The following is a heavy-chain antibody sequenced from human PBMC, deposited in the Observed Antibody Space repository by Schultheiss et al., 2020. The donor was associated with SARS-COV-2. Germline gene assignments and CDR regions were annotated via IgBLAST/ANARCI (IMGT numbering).Heavy chain of an antibody. CDR3: AGVPDYYSIYWYFDL. J-gene: IGHJ2*01. Sequence: GGSLRLSCAASGFTFSSYAMHWVRQAPGKGLEWVAVISYDGSNKYYADSVKGRFTISRVNSKNTLYLQMNSLRAEDTAVYYCAGVPDYYSIYWYFDLWGRGTLVTVSS. CDR2: ISYDGSNK. V-gene: IGHV3-30-3*01. D-gene: IGHD2-21*02. CDR1: GFTFSSYA.